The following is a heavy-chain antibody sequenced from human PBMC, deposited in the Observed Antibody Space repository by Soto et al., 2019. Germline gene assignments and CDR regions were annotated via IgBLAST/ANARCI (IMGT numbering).Heavy chain of an antibody. J-gene: IGHJ6*02. Sequence: EVQLVESGGGLVQPGGSLRLSCAASGFTFSTYWMHWVRQPPGKGLVWVSRINNDGSNTAYADSVKGLFTISRDNAQSTLYLQMNSLRAEDTAVYYCARDPLIGTTDYGLDVWGQGTKVSVSS. CDR3: ARDPLIGTTDYGLDV. V-gene: IGHV3-74*01. D-gene: IGHD1-7*01. CDR2: INNDGSNT. CDR1: GFTFSTYW.